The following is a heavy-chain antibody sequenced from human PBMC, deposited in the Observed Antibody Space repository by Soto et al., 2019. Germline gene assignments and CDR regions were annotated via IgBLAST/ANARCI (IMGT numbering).Heavy chain of an antibody. D-gene: IGHD2-15*01. Sequence: LSLTCSVSGDSISSVDYFWAWIRQPPGQALEYIGYIYKSATTYYNPSFESRVAISLDTSKSQFSLNVTSVTAADTAVYFCARGRYCLTGRCFPNWFDSWGQGTLVTVSS. CDR1: GDSISSVDYF. J-gene: IGHJ5*01. V-gene: IGHV4-30-4*01. CDR3: ARGRYCLTGRCFPNWFDS. CDR2: IYKSATT.